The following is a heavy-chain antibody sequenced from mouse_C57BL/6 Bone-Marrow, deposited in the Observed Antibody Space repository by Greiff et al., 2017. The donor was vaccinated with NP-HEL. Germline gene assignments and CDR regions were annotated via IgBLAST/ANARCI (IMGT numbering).Heavy chain of an antibody. Sequence: QVQLQQSGAGLARPGASVKLSCKASGYTFTSYGISWVKQRTGQGLEWIGEIYPRSGNTYYNEKFKGKATLTADKSSSTAYMELRSLTSEDSAVYFCAREAYWGQGTLVTVSA. CDR3: AREAY. CDR1: GYTFTSYG. CDR2: IYPRSGNT. J-gene: IGHJ3*01. V-gene: IGHV1-81*01.